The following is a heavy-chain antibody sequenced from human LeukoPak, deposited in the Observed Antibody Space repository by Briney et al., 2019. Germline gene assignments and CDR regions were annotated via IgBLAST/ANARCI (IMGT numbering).Heavy chain of an antibody. Sequence: PSETLSLTCTVSGGSISSYYWSWIRQPPGKGLEWIGYIYYSGSTNYNPSLRSRVTISVDTSKNRFSLKLRSVTAADTAVYYCTTARGPYYFEYWGPGTLVTVSS. CDR2: IYYSGST. J-gene: IGHJ4*02. V-gene: IGHV4-59*01. CDR1: GGSISSYY. D-gene: IGHD6-25*01. CDR3: TTARGPYYFEY.